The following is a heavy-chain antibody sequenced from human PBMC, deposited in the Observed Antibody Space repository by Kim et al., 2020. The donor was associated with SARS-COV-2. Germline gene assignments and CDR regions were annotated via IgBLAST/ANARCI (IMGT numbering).Heavy chain of an antibody. CDR1: GFTFSSYD. Sequence: GGSLRLSCAASGFTFSSYDMHWVRQATGKGLEWVSAIGTAGDTYYPGSVKGRFTISRENAKNSLYLQMNSLRAGDTAVYYCARGSVDTAMVNAYYMDVWGKGTTVTVSS. CDR2: IGTAGDT. CDR3: ARGSVDTAMVNAYYMDV. D-gene: IGHD5-18*01. V-gene: IGHV3-13*01. J-gene: IGHJ6*03.